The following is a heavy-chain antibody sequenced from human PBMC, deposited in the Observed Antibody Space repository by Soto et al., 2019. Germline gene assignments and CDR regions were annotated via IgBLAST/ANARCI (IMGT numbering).Heavy chain of an antibody. CDR1: GFTFSDYW. J-gene: IGHJ4*02. V-gene: IGHV3-7*05. CDR3: ASSMGRGGNDY. Sequence: EVQLVESGGGLVQPGGSLRLSCAASGFTFSDYWMSWVRQAPGKGLECVANIKTDGSENYYVDPVKGRFTISRDNAKNSLYLQMNGLIAEDTAVYYCASSMGRGGNDYWGQGTLVAVSS. D-gene: IGHD3-10*01. CDR2: IKTDGSEN.